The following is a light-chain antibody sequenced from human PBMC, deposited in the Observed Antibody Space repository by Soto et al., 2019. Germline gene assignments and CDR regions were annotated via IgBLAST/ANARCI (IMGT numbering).Light chain of an antibody. Sequence: DIQITQFPSTLSASVGARITITCRASQSIGNWLAWYQQKPGKAPKLLIYKASSSESGVPSRFSGSESGTEVTLTISSLQPDDVETYDCQQYSRYSWTFGQGTKVDIK. J-gene: IGKJ1*01. CDR1: QSIGNW. V-gene: IGKV1-5*03. CDR2: KAS. CDR3: QQYSRYSWT.